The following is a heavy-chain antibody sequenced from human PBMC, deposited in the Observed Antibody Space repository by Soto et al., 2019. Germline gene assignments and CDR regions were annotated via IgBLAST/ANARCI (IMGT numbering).Heavy chain of an antibody. CDR2: ISAYNGNT. Sequence: ASVKVSCKASGYTFTGYGISWVRQAPGQGLEWMGWISAYNGNTNYAQKLQGRVTMTTDTSTSTAYMELRSLRFDDTAVYYCAGAPNWAYFDFWGLGTLVTVSS. V-gene: IGHV1-18*01. CDR3: AGAPNWAYFDF. J-gene: IGHJ4*02. D-gene: IGHD7-27*01. CDR1: GYTFTGYG.